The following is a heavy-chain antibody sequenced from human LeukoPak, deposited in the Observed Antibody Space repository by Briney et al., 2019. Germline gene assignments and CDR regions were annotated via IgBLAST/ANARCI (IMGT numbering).Heavy chain of an antibody. J-gene: IGHJ4*02. CDR2: IHHGGTT. D-gene: IGHD3/OR15-3a*01. V-gene: IGHV4-4*02. CDR3: TRARGFGLFDY. CDR1: GGSNSSSNW. Sequence: PSETLSLTCAVSGGSNSSSNWWSWVRPAPGKGLEWIGEIHHGGTTNYTPSLKSRVTISVDKSKNQFSLRMTSVTAADTAVYYCTRARGFGLFDYWGQGTLVTVSS.